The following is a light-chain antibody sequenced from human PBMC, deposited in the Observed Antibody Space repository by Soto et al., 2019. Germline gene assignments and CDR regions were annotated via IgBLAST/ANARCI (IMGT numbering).Light chain of an antibody. V-gene: IGKV1-33*01. CDR3: QQYDNLLT. J-gene: IGKJ4*01. CDR1: QGIATY. CDR2: DAS. Sequence: DIQMTQSPSSLSASVGDRVTITCRASQGIATYLAWYQQKPGKAPKLLIYDASNLETGVPSRFSGSGSGTDFTLTISSLQPEDIATYYCQQYDNLLTFGGGTKGDIK.